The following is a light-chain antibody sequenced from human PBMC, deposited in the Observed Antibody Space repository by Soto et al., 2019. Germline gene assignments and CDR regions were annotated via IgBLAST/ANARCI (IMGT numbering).Light chain of an antibody. CDR2: KAS. V-gene: IGKV1-5*03. J-gene: IGKJ1*01. CDR3: QQYHTYSWT. CDR1: ENSGVW. Sequence: DIQLTQSPSTLSASVGDRVTITFRASENSGVWLAWYQQKPGKAPKLLIYKASSLQSGVPSRFSGGGSGTEFTLTISSLQPDDFATYYCQQYHTYSWTFGQGTKVDIK.